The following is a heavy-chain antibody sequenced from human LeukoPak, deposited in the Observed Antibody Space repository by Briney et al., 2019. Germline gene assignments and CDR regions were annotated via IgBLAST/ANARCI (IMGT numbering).Heavy chain of an antibody. CDR1: DFLFSSYW. CDR3: ARAQYGWFDP. Sequence: PGGSLRLSCAVSDFLFSSYWMHCVRHAPGKGLVWVSRINTDGSATTYADSVKGRFTISRDNAKNTLYLQMKSLRAGDTAVYYCARAQYGWFDPWGQGTLVTVSS. V-gene: IGHV3-74*03. J-gene: IGHJ5*02. D-gene: IGHD3-10*01. CDR2: INTDGSAT.